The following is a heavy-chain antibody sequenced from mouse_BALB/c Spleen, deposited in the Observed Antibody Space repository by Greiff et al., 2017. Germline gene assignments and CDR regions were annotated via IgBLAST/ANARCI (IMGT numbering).Heavy chain of an antibody. CDR1: GFSLTSYG. J-gene: IGHJ2*01. D-gene: IGHD1-1*01. CDR2: IWSGGST. Sequence: VKLVESGPGLVQPSQSLSITCTVSGFSLTSYGVHWVRQSPGKGLEWLGVIWSGGSTDYNAAFISRLSISKDNSKSQVFFKMNSLQANDTAIYYCARNKGSSYYFDYWGQGTTLTVSS. CDR3: ARNKGSSYYFDY. V-gene: IGHV2-2*02.